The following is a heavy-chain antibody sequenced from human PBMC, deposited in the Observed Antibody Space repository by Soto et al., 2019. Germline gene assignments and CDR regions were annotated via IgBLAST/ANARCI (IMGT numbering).Heavy chain of an antibody. CDR2: ISYSGST. CDR3: ARSPGDAFDL. Sequence: SETLSLTCTVSGGSISSASYYWGWIRQPPGKGLEWIGSISYSGSTYDNPSLKSRVTISVDTSKNQFSLKLSSVTAADTAVYYCARSPGDAFDLWGQGTMVTVSS. J-gene: IGHJ3*01. CDR1: GGSISSASYY. V-gene: IGHV4-39*01.